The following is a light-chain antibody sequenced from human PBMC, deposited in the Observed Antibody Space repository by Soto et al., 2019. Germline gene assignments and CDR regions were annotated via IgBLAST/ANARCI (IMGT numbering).Light chain of an antibody. CDR3: QQFNSSPFT. CDR1: QDMSSS. V-gene: IGKV1-9*01. J-gene: IGKJ4*01. CDR2: TVS. Sequence: DIQLTQSPSFLSASVGDRLTITCRASQDMSSSLAWYQQKPGKAPNLLIYTVSTLQSGVPSRFSGSRSGTEFPLTISRLQPEDFATYYSQQFNSSPFTFGGGTTVEI.